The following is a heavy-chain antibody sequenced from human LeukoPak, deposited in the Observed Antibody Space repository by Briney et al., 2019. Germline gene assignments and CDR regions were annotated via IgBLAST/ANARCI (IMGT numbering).Heavy chain of an antibody. CDR1: GFAFSSYG. D-gene: IGHD3-22*01. CDR3: AREGGYYDSSGYYVSVGDTEPDY. CDR2: ISYDGSNE. Sequence: PGGSLRLSCAASGFAFSSYGMHWVRQAPGKGLEWVAVISYDGSNEYYADSVKGRFTISRDNSKNTLYLQMNSLRAEDTAVYYCAREGGYYDSSGYYVSVGDTEPDYWGQGTLVTVSS. V-gene: IGHV3-30*03. J-gene: IGHJ4*02.